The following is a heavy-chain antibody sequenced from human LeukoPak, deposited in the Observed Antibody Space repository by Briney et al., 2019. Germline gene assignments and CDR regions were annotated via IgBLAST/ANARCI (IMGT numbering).Heavy chain of an antibody. CDR3: ARGFENNLWGS. D-gene: IGHD4/OR15-4a*01. CDR2: IYYSGGGST. CDR1: GGFINNYY. V-gene: IGHV4-59*01. J-gene: IGHJ5*02. Sequence: SETLSLTCTVSGGFINNYYWSWIRQPPGKGLEWIGYIYYSGGGSTNYNPSLKSRVTISVDTSKNQFSLKLSSVTAADTAVYYCARGFENNLWGSWGQGTLVTVSS.